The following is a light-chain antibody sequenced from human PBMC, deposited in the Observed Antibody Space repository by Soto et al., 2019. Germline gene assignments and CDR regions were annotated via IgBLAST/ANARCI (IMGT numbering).Light chain of an antibody. J-gene: IGLJ1*01. CDR1: NIRSKS. CDR2: DDR. V-gene: IGLV3-21*02. CDR3: QVWDSSSDHFV. Sequence: SYELTQPPSVSVAPGQTARITCGGHNIRSKSVHWYQQKPGQAPVLVVYDDRDRPLGIPERFSGSNSGNTATLTISRVEAGDEAEYYCQVWDSSSDHFVFGTGTKVTVL.